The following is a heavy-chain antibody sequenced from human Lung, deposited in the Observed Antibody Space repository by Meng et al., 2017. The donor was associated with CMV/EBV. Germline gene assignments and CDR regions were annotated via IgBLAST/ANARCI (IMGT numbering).Heavy chain of an antibody. CDR1: GYTFSTYT. Sequence: VQMVQSGSEFKKPGASVKVSCKVSGYTFSTYTINWVRQAHGRGLEWMGWISTNTGTPTYTQGFTGRFVFSLDTSVSTAYLQISSLKAEDTAVYYCARGGNFDPWGQGTLVTVSS. V-gene: IGHV7-4-1*02. CDR2: ISTNTGTP. J-gene: IGHJ5*02. CDR3: ARGGNFDP. D-gene: IGHD2/OR15-2a*01.